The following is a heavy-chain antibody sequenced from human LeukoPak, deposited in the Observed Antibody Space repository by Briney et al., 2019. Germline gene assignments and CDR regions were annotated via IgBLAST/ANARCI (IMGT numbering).Heavy chain of an antibody. CDR3: AKCLSLETTLNMDV. CDR2: IRIDGTNE. V-gene: IGHV3-30*02. CDR1: GVTFSTYA. Sequence: VGSLRLSCAASGVTFSTYAMHWVRQALAKGLWWVGVIRIDGTNEYYSDSVQGRYTISRDNSKNTLYLQMNSLGAEDTAMYYCAKCLSLETTLNMDVWGKGTTVTVSS. D-gene: IGHD2/OR15-2a*01. J-gene: IGHJ6*03.